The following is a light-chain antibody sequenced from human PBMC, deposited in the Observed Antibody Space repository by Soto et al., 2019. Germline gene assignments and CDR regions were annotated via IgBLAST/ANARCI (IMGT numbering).Light chain of an antibody. V-gene: IGLV2-14*01. CDR2: DVS. CDR3: SSYTSSSTPYV. Sequence: QSAXXQPAXVSXSPGQXXXXXXXXXXXXXGGYNYVSWYQQHPGKAPKPMIYDVSNRPSGVSNRFSGSKSGNTASLTISGLQAEDEADYYCSSYTSSSTPYVFGTGTKVT. J-gene: IGLJ1*01. CDR1: XXXXGGYNY.